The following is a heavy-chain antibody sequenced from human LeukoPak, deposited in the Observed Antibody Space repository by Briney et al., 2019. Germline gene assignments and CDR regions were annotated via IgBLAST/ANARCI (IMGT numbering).Heavy chain of an antibody. CDR1: GFSFDNYA. D-gene: IGHD5-24*01. J-gene: IGHJ4*02. Sequence: GGSPRLSCTASGFSFDNYAMTWVRQTPGKGLEWLAFIRIKTYGGSTEYAASVKGRFTISRDDSKSITFLQLNSLKTEDTGVYYRIRGPGDAFNPGGFYFDYWGQGTLVTVSS. V-gene: IGHV3-49*04. CDR2: IRIKTYGGST. CDR3: IRGPGDAFNPGGFYFDY.